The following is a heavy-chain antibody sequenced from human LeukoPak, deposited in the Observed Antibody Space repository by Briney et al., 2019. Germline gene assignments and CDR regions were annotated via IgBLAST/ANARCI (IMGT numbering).Heavy chain of an antibody. CDR1: GFTFSRYW. J-gene: IGHJ1*01. Sequence: PGGSLRLSCAASGFTFSRYWMTWVPKAPGKGLGWVSRIKSDGNTNYADSVKGRFTISRDNAKNTVSLQMNSLRAEDTGVYFCARAPSEIGGYYPEYFRHWGQGTLVTVSS. D-gene: IGHD3-22*01. CDR2: IKSDGNT. CDR3: ARAPSEIGGYYPEYFRH. V-gene: IGHV3-74*01.